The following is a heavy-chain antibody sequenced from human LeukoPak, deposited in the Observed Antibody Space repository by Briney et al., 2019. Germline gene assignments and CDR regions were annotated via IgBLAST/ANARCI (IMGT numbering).Heavy chain of an antibody. J-gene: IGHJ4*02. CDR2: ISGSGGST. CDR1: GFTFSSNV. Sequence: GGSLRLSCAASGFTFSSNVMGWARQAPGKGLEWVSVISGSGGSTYYADSVKGRFTISRGNSKNTLYLQMNSLRAEDTAVYYCAKNPLYSSGWYNIDYWGQGTLVTVSS. V-gene: IGHV3-23*01. D-gene: IGHD6-19*01. CDR3: AKNPLYSSGWYNIDY.